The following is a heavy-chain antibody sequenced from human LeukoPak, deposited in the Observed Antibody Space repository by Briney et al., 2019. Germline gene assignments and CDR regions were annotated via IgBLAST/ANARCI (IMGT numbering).Heavy chain of an antibody. D-gene: IGHD3-22*01. V-gene: IGHV3-23*01. CDR3: AKGIHSTGYYPFDY. J-gene: IGHJ4*02. CDR1: EFTFSSYA. Sequence: PGGSLRLSCAASEFTFSSYAMSWVRQAPGKGLEWVSGIGESGDNTYYADSVKGRFTISRDTSKSTLYLQLNSLRAEDTAIYYCAKGIHSTGYYPFDYWGQGTLVTVSS. CDR2: IGESGDNT.